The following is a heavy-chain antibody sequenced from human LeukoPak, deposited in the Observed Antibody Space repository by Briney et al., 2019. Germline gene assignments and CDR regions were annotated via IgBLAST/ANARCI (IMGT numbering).Heavy chain of an antibody. V-gene: IGHV3-15*07. CDR3: TTSDNDYIWGSYPF. J-gene: IGHJ4*02. CDR2: IKRTTDGGTT. Sequence: PGGSLRLSCAASGFTFANAWMHWVRQAPGKGLEWVGRIKRTTDGGTTDYAAPVKGRLTISRDDSKNTLYLQMNSLKTEDTAVYYCTTSDNDYIWGSYPFWGQGTLVTVSS. D-gene: IGHD3-16*02. CDR1: GFTFANAW.